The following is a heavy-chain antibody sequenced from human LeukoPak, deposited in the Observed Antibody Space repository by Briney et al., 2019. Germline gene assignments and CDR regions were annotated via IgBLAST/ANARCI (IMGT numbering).Heavy chain of an antibody. V-gene: IGHV3-48*03. CDR1: GLDFRAYE. CDR2: IAGSDSTI. Sequence: PGGSLRLSCAASGLDFRAYEMNWVRQAPGKGLEWVAYIAGSDSTIYYADSVRGRFTISRDNAKKSLYLQMSSLRAEDTALYYCTTLGYHLDSWGQGTLVTVSS. D-gene: IGHD3-16*02. J-gene: IGHJ4*02. CDR3: TTLGYHLDS.